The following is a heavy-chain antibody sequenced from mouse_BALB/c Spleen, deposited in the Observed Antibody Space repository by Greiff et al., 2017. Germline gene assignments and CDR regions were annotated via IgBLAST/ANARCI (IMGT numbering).Heavy chain of an antibody. CDR2: IRNKANGYTT. CDR1: GFTFTDYY. D-gene: IGHD4-1*01. Sequence: EVMLVESGGGLVQPGGSLRLSCATSGFTFTDYYMSWVRQPPGKALEWLGFIRNKANGYTTEYSASVKGRFTISRDNSQSILYLQMNTLRAEDSATYYCARDRTGTSWFAYWGQGTLVTVSA. V-gene: IGHV7-3*02. CDR3: ARDRTGTSWFAY. J-gene: IGHJ3*01.